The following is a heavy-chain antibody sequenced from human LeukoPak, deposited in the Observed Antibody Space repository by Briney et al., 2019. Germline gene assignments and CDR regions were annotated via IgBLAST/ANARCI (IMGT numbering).Heavy chain of an antibody. V-gene: IGHV4-59*01. D-gene: IGHD3-22*01. CDR3: ARDFDCYDNSGYYYRYFDL. J-gene: IGHJ2*01. CDR2: IYYSGST. CDR1: GGSISGYY. Sequence: PETLSLTCTVSGGSISGYYWGWIPQRPGKGLEGIGYIYYSGSTNYKPSLKSRVTISVDTSKNPFSLQLSSVTAAATVVYYCARDFDCYDNSGYYYRYFDLWGRGTLVTVSS.